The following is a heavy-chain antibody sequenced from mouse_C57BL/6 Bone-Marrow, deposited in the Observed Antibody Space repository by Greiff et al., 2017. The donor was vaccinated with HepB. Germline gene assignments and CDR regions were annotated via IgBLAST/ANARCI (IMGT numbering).Heavy chain of an antibody. CDR2: IWSGGST. V-gene: IGHV2-2*01. J-gene: IGHJ3*01. Sequence: VQLQQSGPGLVQPSQSLSITCTVSGFSLTSYGVHWVRQSPGKGLEWLGVIWSGGSTDYNAAFISRLSISKDNSKSQVFFKMNSLQADDTAIYYCASPAYGSSYGWFAYWGQGTLVTVSA. D-gene: IGHD1-1*01. CDR1: GFSLTSYG. CDR3: ASPAYGSSYGWFAY.